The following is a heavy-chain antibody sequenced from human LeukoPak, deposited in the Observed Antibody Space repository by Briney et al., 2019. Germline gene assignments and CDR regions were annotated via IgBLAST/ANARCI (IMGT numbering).Heavy chain of an antibody. J-gene: IGHJ4*02. D-gene: IGHD2-15*01. CDR3: ARDGANCSGGSCYVDPFDY. CDR2: INPSGGST. CDR1: GYTFTSYY. V-gene: IGHV1-46*01. Sequence: ASVKVSCKASGYTFTSYYMHWVRQAPGQGLEWMGIINPSGGSTSYAQKFQGRVTMTRDMSTSTVYMELSSLRSEDTAVYYCARDGANCSGGSCYVDPFDYWGQGTLVTVSS.